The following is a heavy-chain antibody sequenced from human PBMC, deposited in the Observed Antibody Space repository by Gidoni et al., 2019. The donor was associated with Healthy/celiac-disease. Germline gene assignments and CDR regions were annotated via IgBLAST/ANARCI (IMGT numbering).Heavy chain of an antibody. J-gene: IGHJ6*02. CDR2: INPSGGST. V-gene: IGHV1-46*03. Sequence: QVQLVQSGAEVKKPGTSVKVSCKASGYTFTSYYMHWVRQAPGQGLAWMGIINPSGGSTSYAQKFQGRVTMTSDTSTSTVYMELSSLRSEDTAVYYCARSSGVQYYYYYGMDVWGQGTTVTVSS. CDR1: GYTFTSYY. CDR3: ARSSGVQYYYYYGMDV. D-gene: IGHD3-10*01.